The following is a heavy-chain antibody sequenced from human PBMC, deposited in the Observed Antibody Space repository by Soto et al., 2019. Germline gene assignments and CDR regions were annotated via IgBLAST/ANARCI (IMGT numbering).Heavy chain of an antibody. J-gene: IGHJ4*02. D-gene: IGHD5-12*01. CDR2: IYPGDSDT. CDR1: GYRFTSYW. V-gene: IGHV5-51*01. Sequence: GESLKISCKGSGYRFTSYWIGWVRQMPGKGLEWMAIIYPGDSDTRYSPSFQGQVTISADKSISTAYLQWSSLKASDTAMYYCARLLYGDGYPDSVLDYWGQGTLVTVSS. CDR3: ARLLYGDGYPDSVLDY.